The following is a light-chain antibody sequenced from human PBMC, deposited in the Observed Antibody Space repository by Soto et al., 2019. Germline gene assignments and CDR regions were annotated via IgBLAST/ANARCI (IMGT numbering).Light chain of an antibody. CDR2: DAS. Sequence: EIVMTQSPATLSVSPGERATLSCRASQSVGVKLAWYQQKPGQAPRLLIYDASNRATGIPARFSGSGSGTDFTLTISSLEPEDFAVYYCQQYGDSPQTFGPGTKVDIK. J-gene: IGKJ1*01. V-gene: IGKV3D-15*01. CDR1: QSVGVK. CDR3: QQYGDSPQT.